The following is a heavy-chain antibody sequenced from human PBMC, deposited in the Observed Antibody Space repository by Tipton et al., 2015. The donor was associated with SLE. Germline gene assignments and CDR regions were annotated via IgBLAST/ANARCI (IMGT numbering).Heavy chain of an antibody. CDR3: ARGGGSYCSGSYYPMDV. J-gene: IGHJ6*02. V-gene: IGHV4-4*07. CDR2: IYRTGST. D-gene: IGHD3-10*01. Sequence: TLSLTCTVSGGSISSYYWSWIRQPPGKGLEWIGHIYRTGSTNYNPSLRSRVTMSVDTSKNQISLKLSSVTAADTAVYYCARGGGSYCSGSYYPMDVWGQVTTVTFSS. CDR1: GGSISSYY.